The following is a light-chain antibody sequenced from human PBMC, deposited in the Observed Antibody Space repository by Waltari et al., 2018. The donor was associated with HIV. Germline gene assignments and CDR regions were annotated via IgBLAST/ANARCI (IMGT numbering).Light chain of an antibody. CDR1: QGLLYSSNNKNY. J-gene: IGKJ4*01. Sequence: DIVMTQSPDSLAVSLGGRATINCKASQGLLYSSNNKNYLAWYQQKPRQPPKLLIYWASTRESGVPERFRGSGSGTDFTLTISSLQTEDVAVYYCQQYYTIPLTFGGGIKVEIK. CDR2: WAS. CDR3: QQYYTIPLT. V-gene: IGKV4-1*01.